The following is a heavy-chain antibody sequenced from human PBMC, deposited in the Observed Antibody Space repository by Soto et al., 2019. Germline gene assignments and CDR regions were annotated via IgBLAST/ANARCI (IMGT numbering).Heavy chain of an antibody. CDR3: ARVAMENYHDMWSGSTSSALDV. J-gene: IGHJ6*03. D-gene: IGHD3-3*01. CDR1: GGSMRGYS. V-gene: IGHV4-59*13. CDR2: VSHSGRT. Sequence: SETLSLTCKVSGGSMRGYSWSWIRQTPGEGLEWIGYVSHSGRTDYSPSLKNRVTISLDMSKNHFALHVNSVDPADTAVYYCARVAMENYHDMWSGSTSSALDVWGKGTTGTV.